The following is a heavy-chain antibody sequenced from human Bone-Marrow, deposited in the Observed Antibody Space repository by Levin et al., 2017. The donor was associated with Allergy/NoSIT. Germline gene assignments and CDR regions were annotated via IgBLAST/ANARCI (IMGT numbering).Heavy chain of an antibody. CDR2: IIPIYGIA. CDR3: ARDFGIKQPFFDL. CDR1: GGTFSSNYA. V-gene: IGHV1-69*13. J-gene: IGHJ4*02. D-gene: IGHD5-18*01. Sequence: SVKVSCKASGGTFSSNYAINWVRQAPGQGLEWMGDIIPIYGIANYAQKFQGRVTITADDSTSTAYIELISLGSADTAVDYCARDFGIKQPFFDLWGQGTPVTVSS.